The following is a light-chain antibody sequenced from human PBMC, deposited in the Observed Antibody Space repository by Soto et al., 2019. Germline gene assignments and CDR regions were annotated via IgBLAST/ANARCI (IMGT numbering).Light chain of an antibody. CDR2: DVS. J-gene: IGLJ2*01. CDR3: SSYTSSSALVV. V-gene: IGLV2-14*01. CDR1: SSDVGGYNY. Sequence: QSALTQPPSVSGSPGQSITISCTGTSSDVGGYNYVSWYQQHPGKAPKLMIYDVSNRPSGVSNRFSGSKSGNTASLTISWLQAEDEADYYCSSYTSSSALVVFGGGTKLTVL.